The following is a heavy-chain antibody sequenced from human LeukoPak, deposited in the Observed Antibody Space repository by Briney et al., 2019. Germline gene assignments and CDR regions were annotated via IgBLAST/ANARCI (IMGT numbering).Heavy chain of an antibody. CDR1: GYTFTAYY. CDR3: ARNRGGTYFIY. J-gene: IGHJ4*02. CDR2: INPNSGGT. Sequence: ASVKVSCKASGYTFTAYYMHWVRQAPGQGLEWMGWINPNSGGTNYAQKFRGRVTMTRDTSISTAYMELSSLTSDDTAVYFCARNRGGTYFIYWGQGTLVTVSS. V-gene: IGHV1-2*02. D-gene: IGHD1-26*01.